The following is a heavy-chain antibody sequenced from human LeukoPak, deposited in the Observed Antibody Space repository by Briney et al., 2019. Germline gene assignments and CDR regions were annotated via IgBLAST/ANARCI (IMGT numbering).Heavy chain of an antibody. CDR2: ISHSGST. Sequence: SETLSLTCGVSGGSISSVAYSWNWIRQPPGKGLEWIGYISHSGSTYYNPSPKSRVTISVDRSTNQFSLNLTSVTAADTAMYYCARGFCSRTSCYAGAYFDYWGRGTLVTVSS. V-gene: IGHV4-30-2*01. J-gene: IGHJ4*02. CDR1: GGSISSVAYS. D-gene: IGHD2-2*01. CDR3: ARGFCSRTSCYAGAYFDY.